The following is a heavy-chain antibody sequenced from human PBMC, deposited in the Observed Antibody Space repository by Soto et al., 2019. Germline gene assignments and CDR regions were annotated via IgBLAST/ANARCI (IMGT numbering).Heavy chain of an antibody. D-gene: IGHD6-13*01. V-gene: IGHV3-33*01. CDR3: ARDSSSWYDGVSVLDY. CDR1: GFTFSSYG. CDR2: IWYDGSNK. J-gene: IGHJ4*02. Sequence: QVQLVESGGGVVQPGRSLRLSCAASGFTFSSYGMHWVRQAPGKGLEWVAVIWYDGSNKYYADSVKGRFTISRDNSKNTLYLQMNSLRAEDTAVYYCARDSSSWYDGVSVLDYWGQGTLVTVSS.